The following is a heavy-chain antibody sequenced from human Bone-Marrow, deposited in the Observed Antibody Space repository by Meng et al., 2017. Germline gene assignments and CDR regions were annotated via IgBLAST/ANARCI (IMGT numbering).Heavy chain of an antibody. CDR2: IYSGGGT. J-gene: IGHJ4*02. V-gene: IGHV3-66*01. Sequence: EVQMVESGGGWVQPGGSLRLSCAASGFSFSNEFMSWVRQAQGKGLEWVSVIYSGGGTDYADSVKGRVTTSRDSSKNTMYLQMNNLRADDTAMYYCTGGEDHWGQGTLVTVSS. CDR1: GFSFSNEF. CDR3: TGGEDH.